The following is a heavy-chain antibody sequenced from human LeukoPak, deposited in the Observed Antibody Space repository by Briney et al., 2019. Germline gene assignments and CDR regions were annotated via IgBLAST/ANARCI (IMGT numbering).Heavy chain of an antibody. CDR1: GYTFTSYG. J-gene: IGHJ3*02. D-gene: IGHD1-26*01. CDR3: ARPDSGSYYDALDI. CDR2: ISAYNGNT. V-gene: IGHV1-18*01. Sequence: ASVKVSCKASGYTFTSYGISWVRQAPGQGLEWMGWISAYNGNTNYAQKLQGRVTMTTDTSTSTAYMELRSLRSDDTAVYYCARPDSGSYYDALDIWSQGTMVTVSS.